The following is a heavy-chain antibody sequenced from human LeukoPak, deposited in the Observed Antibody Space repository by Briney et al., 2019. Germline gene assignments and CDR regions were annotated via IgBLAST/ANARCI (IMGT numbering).Heavy chain of an antibody. J-gene: IGHJ3*02. CDR2: ISWNSGSI. D-gene: IGHD6-6*01. CDR3: AKNIRRNSSSSNAFDT. Sequence: PGGSLRLSCAASGFTFDDYAMHWVRQAPGKGLEWVSGISWNSGSIGYADSVKGRFTISRDNAKNSLYLQMNSLRAEDTALYYCAKNIRRNSSSSNAFDTWGKGQWSPSLQ. CDR1: GFTFDDYA. V-gene: IGHV3-9*01.